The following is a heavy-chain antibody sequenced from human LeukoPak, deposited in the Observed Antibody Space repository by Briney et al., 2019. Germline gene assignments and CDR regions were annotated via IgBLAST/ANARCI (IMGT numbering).Heavy chain of an antibody. J-gene: IGHJ4*02. CDR3: TTRLRNHFDY. CDR1: GFTFSSFT. D-gene: IGHD5-12*01. Sequence: GRSLRLSCATSGFTFSSFTMNWVRQAPGKGLEWVSTISDGSRDTHYAGSVKGRFTISRDDSQNIVYLQMGSLRAEDTALYYCTTRLRNHFDYWGQGTQVTVSS. CDR2: ISDGSRDT. V-gene: IGHV3-23*01.